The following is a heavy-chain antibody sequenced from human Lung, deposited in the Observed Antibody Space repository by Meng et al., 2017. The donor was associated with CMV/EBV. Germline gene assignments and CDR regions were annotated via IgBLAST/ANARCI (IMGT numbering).Heavy chain of an antibody. Sequence: ASXXVSXKASGYTFTSYGISWVRQAPGQWLEWMGWISAYNGNTNYAQKLQGRVTMTTDTSTSTAYMELRSLRSDDTAVYYCARDPIRVLRFLEWNYYYYGMDVWGQGTTVTVSS. CDR1: GYTFTSYG. J-gene: IGHJ6*02. D-gene: IGHD3-3*01. CDR2: ISAYNGNT. V-gene: IGHV1-18*01. CDR3: ARDPIRVLRFLEWNYYYYGMDV.